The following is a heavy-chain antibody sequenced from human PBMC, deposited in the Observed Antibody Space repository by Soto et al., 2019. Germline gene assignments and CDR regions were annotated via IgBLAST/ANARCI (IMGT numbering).Heavy chain of an antibody. CDR2: IYPGDSDT. CDR3: ASPGVVVVAATSAFDI. CDR1: GYSFTSYW. Sequence: PGESLKISCKGSGYSFTSYWIGWVRQMPGKGLEWMGIIYPGDSDTRYSPSFQGQVTISADKSISTAYLQWSSLKASDTAMYYCASPGVVVVAATSAFDIWGQGTMVTVSS. D-gene: IGHD2-15*01. J-gene: IGHJ3*02. V-gene: IGHV5-51*01.